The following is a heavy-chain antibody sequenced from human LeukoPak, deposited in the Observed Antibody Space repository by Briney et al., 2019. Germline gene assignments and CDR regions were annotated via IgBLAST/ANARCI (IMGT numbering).Heavy chain of an antibody. CDR2: ISYDGSNK. D-gene: IGHD3-10*01. Sequence: GGSLRLSCAASGFTFSSYAMHWVRQAPGKGLEWVAVISYDGSNKYYADSVKGRFTISRDNSKNTLYLQMNSLRAEDTAVYYCAREFEITMVRGVIAPFAYWGQGTLVTVSS. CDR3: AREFEITMVRGVIAPFAY. CDR1: GFTFSSYA. J-gene: IGHJ4*02. V-gene: IGHV3-30-3*01.